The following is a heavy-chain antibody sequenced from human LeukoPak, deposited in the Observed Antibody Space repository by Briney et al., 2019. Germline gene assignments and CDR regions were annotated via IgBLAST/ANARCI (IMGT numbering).Heavy chain of an antibody. Sequence: GGSLRLSCAASGFTFSSYAMHWVRQAPGKGLEWVAFIRYDGSNKYYADSVKGRFTISRDNSKNTLYLQMSSLRAEDTAVYYCARDGVRDGLYFDYWGQGTLVTVSS. CDR3: ARDGVRDGLYFDY. J-gene: IGHJ4*02. D-gene: IGHD5-24*01. V-gene: IGHV3-30*02. CDR1: GFTFSSYA. CDR2: IRYDGSNK.